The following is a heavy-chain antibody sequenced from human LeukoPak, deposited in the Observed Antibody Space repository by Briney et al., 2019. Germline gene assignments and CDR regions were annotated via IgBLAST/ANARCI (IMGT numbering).Heavy chain of an antibody. J-gene: IGHJ4*02. Sequence: SQTLSLTCTVSGGSISSGSYFWSWIRQHPGRGLEWIGYMYYSGSPYYNPSLKSRLNMSVDTSKNQFSLTLSSVTAADTAVYYCARGPGVESLFDYWGQGTLVTVSS. CDR3: ARGPGVESLFDY. D-gene: IGHD3-10*01. V-gene: IGHV4-31*03. CDR2: MYYSGSP. CDR1: GGSISSGSYF.